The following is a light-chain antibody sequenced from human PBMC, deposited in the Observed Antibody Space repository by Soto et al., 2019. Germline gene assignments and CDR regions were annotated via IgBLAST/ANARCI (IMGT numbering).Light chain of an antibody. CDR3: QQRSNWSFT. V-gene: IGKV3-11*01. CDR1: QSVSSY. Sequence: EIVLTQSPATLSLSLGERATLFCRASQSVSSYLAWYQQKPGQAPRLLIYDASNRATGIPARFSGSGSGTDFTLTISSLEPEDFAIYYCQQRSNWSFTFGPGTKVDIK. CDR2: DAS. J-gene: IGKJ3*01.